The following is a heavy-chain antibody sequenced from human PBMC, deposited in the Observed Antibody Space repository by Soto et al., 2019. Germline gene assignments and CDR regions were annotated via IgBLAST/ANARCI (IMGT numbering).Heavy chain of an antibody. CDR1: GYTFTSYG. V-gene: IGHV1-18*04. D-gene: IGHD1-7*01. J-gene: IGHJ4*02. Sequence: ASVKVSCKASGYTFTSYGISWVRQTPGQGLEWMGWISAYNGNTNYAQKLLGRVAMTTDTSTSTAYMELRSLRSDDTAVYYCARSETGTSRDMDYWGQGTLVTVSS. CDR3: ARSETGTSRDMDY. CDR2: ISAYNGNT.